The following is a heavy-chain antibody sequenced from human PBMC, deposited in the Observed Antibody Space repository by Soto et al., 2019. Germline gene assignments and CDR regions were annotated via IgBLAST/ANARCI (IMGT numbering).Heavy chain of an antibody. CDR2: IIPIFGTA. CDR1: GGTFSSYA. V-gene: IGHV1-69*13. D-gene: IGHD4-17*01. CDR3: ARDGINYYGDSGPRWFDP. Sequence: SVKVSCKASGGTFSSYAISCVRQAPGQGLEWMGGIIPIFGTANYAQKFQGRVTITADESTSTAYMELSSLRSEDTAVYYCARDGINYYGDSGPRWFDPWGQGTLVTVSS. J-gene: IGHJ5*02.